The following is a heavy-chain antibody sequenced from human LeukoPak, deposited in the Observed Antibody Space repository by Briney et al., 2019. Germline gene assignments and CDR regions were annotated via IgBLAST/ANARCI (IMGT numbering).Heavy chain of an antibody. CDR3: ARASTITVRPGGYYHYYMDV. J-gene: IGHJ6*03. D-gene: IGHD6-6*01. Sequence: PGGSLRLSCAASGFTFSYYSMNWVRQAPGKGLGWVSYISSSSSTIYYADSVKGRFTITRDNAKNSQFLQMNSLRDEDTAVYYCARASTITVRPGGYYHYYMDVWGKGTTVTVSS. CDR2: ISSSSSTI. CDR1: GFTFSYYS. V-gene: IGHV3-48*02.